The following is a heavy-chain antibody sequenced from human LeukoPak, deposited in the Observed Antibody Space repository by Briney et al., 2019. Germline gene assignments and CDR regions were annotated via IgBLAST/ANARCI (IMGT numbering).Heavy chain of an antibody. Sequence: GGSLRLSCAASGFTVSSNYMSWVRQAPGKGLEWVSVIYTGGSTYYADSVKGRFTISRDNSKNTLYLQMNSLRAEDTAVYYCVRALQLWSPFDYWGQGTLVTVSS. CDR2: IYTGGST. V-gene: IGHV3-66*01. CDR1: GFTVSSNY. J-gene: IGHJ4*02. D-gene: IGHD5-18*01. CDR3: VRALQLWSPFDY.